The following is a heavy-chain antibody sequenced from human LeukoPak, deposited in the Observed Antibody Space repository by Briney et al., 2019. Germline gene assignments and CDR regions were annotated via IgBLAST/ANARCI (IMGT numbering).Heavy chain of an antibody. CDR3: ARRSGEIWFDP. J-gene: IGHJ5*02. CDR2: ISTYNAHT. Sequence: RASVKVSCKASGYTFTSYGISWVRQAPGQGREGMGWISTYNAHTHPAEQLQGRVTMTTDTSPSTAYMELRSLRSDDTAVYYCARRSGEIWFDPWGQGTLVTVSS. CDR1: GYTFTSYG. V-gene: IGHV1-18*01.